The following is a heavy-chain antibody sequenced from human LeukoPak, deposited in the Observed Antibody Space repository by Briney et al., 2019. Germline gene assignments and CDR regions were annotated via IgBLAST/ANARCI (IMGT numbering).Heavy chain of an antibody. CDR2: IKQNGSQR. J-gene: IGHJ4*02. CDR3: ARRGASSSRRSPIDY. V-gene: IGHV3-7*01. D-gene: IGHD6-6*01. CDR1: ALTFSDYW. Sequence: GGSLRLACTPSALTFSDYWTASVRQERGKGPEWVVNIKQNGSQRYSVDSVSRRFTITRDNAKTSLFLHMNGLRAEDTAVYYCARRGASSSRRSPIDYWGQGPLVTVSS.